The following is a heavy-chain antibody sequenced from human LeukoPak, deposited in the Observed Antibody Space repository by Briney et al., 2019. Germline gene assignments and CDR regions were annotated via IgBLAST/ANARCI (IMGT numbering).Heavy chain of an antibody. CDR2: IYTSGST. J-gene: IGHJ4*02. V-gene: IGHV4-61*02. Sequence: SETLSLTCTVSGGSISSGSYYWSWIRQPAGKGLEWIGRIYTSGSTNYNPSLKSRVTISRDTSKNQFFLRLSSVTAADTAVYYCARDSDTIFGVIRGYWGQGTLVTVSS. D-gene: IGHD3-3*01. CDR3: ARDSDTIFGVIRGY. CDR1: GGSISSGSYY.